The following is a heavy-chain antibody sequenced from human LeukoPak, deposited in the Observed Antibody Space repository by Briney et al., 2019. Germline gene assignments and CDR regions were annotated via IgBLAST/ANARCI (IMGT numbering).Heavy chain of an antibody. Sequence: PGGSLRLSYAASGFTFSNYWMGWVRQAPGKRLEWVANMNIDGSEKYYADSVKGRFSISRDNARNSVYLQMASLRVEDTAVYYCARDPVEWELLLDYWGQGTLATVSS. V-gene: IGHV3-7*01. J-gene: IGHJ4*02. CDR3: ARDPVEWELLLDY. CDR1: GFTFSNYW. D-gene: IGHD1-26*01. CDR2: MNIDGSEK.